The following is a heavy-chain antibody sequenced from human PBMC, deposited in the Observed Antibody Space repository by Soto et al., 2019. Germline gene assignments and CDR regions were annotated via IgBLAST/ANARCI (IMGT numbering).Heavy chain of an antibody. CDR1: GGSISGYY. V-gene: IGHV4-59*01. CDR2: MYNTGST. Sequence: SDTLSLTCTVSGGSISGYYWSWIRQPPGKGLEWIGYMYNTGSTVYNPSFKSRVTISVDTSKNQFSLKLNSVTAADTAVYYCARDLWGYCGTDCYPLDVWGQGTTVNVSS. J-gene: IGHJ6*02. CDR3: ARDLWGYCGTDCYPLDV. D-gene: IGHD2-21*02.